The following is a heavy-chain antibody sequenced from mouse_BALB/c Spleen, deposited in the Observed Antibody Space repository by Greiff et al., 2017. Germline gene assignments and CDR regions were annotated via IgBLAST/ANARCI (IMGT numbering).Heavy chain of an antibody. CDR3: TRGSYYGSSYGGYFDY. V-gene: IGHV1-69*02. CDR2: IYPSDSYT. J-gene: IGHJ2*01. CDR1: GYTFTSYW. D-gene: IGHD1-1*01. Sequence: QVQLQQPGAELVRPGASVKLSCKASGYTFTSYWINWVKQRPGQGLEWIGNIYPSDSYTNYNQKFKDKATLTVDKSSSTAYMQLSSPTSEDSAVYYCTRGSYYGSSYGGYFDYWGQGTTLTVSS.